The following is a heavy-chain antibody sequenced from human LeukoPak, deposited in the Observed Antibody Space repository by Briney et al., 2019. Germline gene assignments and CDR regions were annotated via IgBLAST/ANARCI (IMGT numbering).Heavy chain of an antibody. D-gene: IGHD3-22*01. V-gene: IGHV1-8*01. CDR3: ARASRRSGYYYYNY. CDR1: GYTFTIYD. CDR2: MNPNSGNT. J-gene: IGHJ4*02. Sequence: ASVTVSFTASGYTFTIYDINWVRQATGQGLEWMGWMNPNSGNTGYAQKFQGRVTMTRNTSISTAYMELSSLRSEDTAVYYCARASRRSGYYYYNYWGQGTLVTVSS.